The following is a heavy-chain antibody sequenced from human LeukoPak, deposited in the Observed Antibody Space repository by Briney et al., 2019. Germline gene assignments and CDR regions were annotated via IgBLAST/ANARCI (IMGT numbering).Heavy chain of an antibody. D-gene: IGHD3-10*02. CDR1: GFTFSSYA. Sequence: GGSLRLSCAASGFTFSSYAMSWVRQAPGKGLEWVSYISSSGSTIYYADSVKGRFAISRDNAKNSLYLQMNSLRAEDTAVYYCAELGITMIGGVWGKGTTVTISS. CDR2: ISSSGSTI. CDR3: AELGITMIGGV. J-gene: IGHJ6*04. V-gene: IGHV3-48*03.